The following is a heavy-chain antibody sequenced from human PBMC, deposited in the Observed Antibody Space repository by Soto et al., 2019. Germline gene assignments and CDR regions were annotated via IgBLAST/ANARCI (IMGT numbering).Heavy chain of an antibody. D-gene: IGHD1-7*01. CDR1: GGSVSTSY. CDR2: MSYIGST. V-gene: IGHV4-59*08. J-gene: IGHJ3*01. Sequence: SETLSLTCTVSGGSVSTSYWSWIRQAPEKGLEWIGYMSYIGSTNHNPSLKSRLTLSMDTTKNQFSLKLSSVTAADTAVYYCARLMGVTGTSDAFDLWGHGTLVTVSS. CDR3: ARLMGVTGTSDAFDL.